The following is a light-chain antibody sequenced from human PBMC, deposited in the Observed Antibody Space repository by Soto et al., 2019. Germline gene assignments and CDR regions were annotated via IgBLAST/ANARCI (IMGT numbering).Light chain of an antibody. Sequence: DIQMTQSPSTLSASVGDRVTFTCRASQSISSWLAWYQQKPGKAPKLLIYDASSLESGVPSRFSGSGSGTEFTLTISSLQPDDFATYYCQQYNSYSPRTFGQGTKLEIK. CDR3: QQYNSYSPRT. CDR1: QSISSW. V-gene: IGKV1-5*01. J-gene: IGKJ2*01. CDR2: DAS.